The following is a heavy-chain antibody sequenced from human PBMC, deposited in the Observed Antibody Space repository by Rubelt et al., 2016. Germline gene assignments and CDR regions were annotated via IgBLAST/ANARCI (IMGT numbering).Heavy chain of an antibody. CDR1: GGSISSYY. D-gene: IGHD3-3*01. Sequence: QVQLQESGPGLVKPSESLSLTCTVSGGSISSYYWSWIRQHPGKGLEWIGYIYYSGSTYYNPSLKSRVTISGDTSKNQFSLKLSSVTAADTAVYYCASGTGFWSGPFDYWGQGTLVTVSS. J-gene: IGHJ4*02. CDR2: IYYSGST. CDR3: ASGTGFWSGPFDY. V-gene: IGHV4-59*06.